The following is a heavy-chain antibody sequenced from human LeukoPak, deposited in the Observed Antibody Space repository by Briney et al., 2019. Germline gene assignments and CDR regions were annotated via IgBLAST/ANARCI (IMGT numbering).Heavy chain of an antibody. Sequence: GGSLRLSCAASGFTFDDYTMHWVRQAPGKGLEWVSLISWDGGSTYYADSVKGRFTISRDNSKNSLYLQMNSLRTEDTALYYCAKDIGDRRRGIDYWGQGTLVTVSS. V-gene: IGHV3-43*01. D-gene: IGHD3-10*01. CDR3: AKDIGDRRRGIDY. CDR1: GFTFDDYT. CDR2: ISWDGGST. J-gene: IGHJ4*02.